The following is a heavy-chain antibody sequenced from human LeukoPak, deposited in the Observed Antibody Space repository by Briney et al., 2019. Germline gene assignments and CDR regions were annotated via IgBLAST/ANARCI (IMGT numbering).Heavy chain of an antibody. J-gene: IGHJ4*02. V-gene: IGHV1-69*13. CDR2: MIPIFGTA. CDR1: GGTFSSYA. Sequence: ASVKVSCKASGGTFSSYAISWVRQAPGQGLEWMGGMIPIFGTANYAQKFQGRVTITADESTSTAYMELSSLRSEDTAVYYCARDQPYGGSYYTAIDYWGQGTLVTVSS. D-gene: IGHD1-26*01. CDR3: ARDQPYGGSYYTAIDY.